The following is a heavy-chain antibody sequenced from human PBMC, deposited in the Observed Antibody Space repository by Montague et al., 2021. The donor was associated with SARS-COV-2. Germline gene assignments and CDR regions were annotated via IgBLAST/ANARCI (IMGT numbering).Heavy chain of an antibody. CDR1: GFTFRSFW. CDR3: VRALGSGDFDF. J-gene: IGHJ4*02. V-gene: IGHV3-7*03. CDR2: IKQDGSEK. D-gene: IGHD2-21*01. Sequence: SLRLSCAASGFTFRSFWMSWVRQAPGKGLKWVANIKQDGSEKYYLDSVEGRFTIPRDNAKNSLFLQMNSLRGDDTAVYYCVRALGSGDFDFWGQGTLVSVPS.